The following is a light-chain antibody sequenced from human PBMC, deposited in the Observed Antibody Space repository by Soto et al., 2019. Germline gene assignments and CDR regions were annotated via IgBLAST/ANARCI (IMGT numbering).Light chain of an antibody. CDR3: RQYNDRLPPVT. Sequence: DIVLTQSPATVSVSPGERATLSCRASQSVSSNLAWYQHKVGQAPRLLIYGASTRVTGVPPRFSGSGTGTDFTLTISYLKSEDFVVYYCRQYNDRLPPVTFGGGTKVEI. CDR1: QSVSSN. V-gene: IGKV3-15*01. CDR2: GAS. J-gene: IGKJ4*01.